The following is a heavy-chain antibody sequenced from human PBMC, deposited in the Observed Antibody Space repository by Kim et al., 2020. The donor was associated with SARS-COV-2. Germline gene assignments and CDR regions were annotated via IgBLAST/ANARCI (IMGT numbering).Heavy chain of an antibody. J-gene: IGHJ4*02. Sequence: YNPPHKSRLNISVDTSKNQFSLKRSSVTAANTAVYYCARRCSSTSCKFDYWGQGTLVTVSS. D-gene: IGHD2-2*01. V-gene: IGHV4-39*01. CDR3: ARRCSSTSCKFDY.